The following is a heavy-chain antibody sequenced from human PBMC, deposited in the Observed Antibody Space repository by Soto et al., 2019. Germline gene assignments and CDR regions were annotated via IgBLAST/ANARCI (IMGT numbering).Heavy chain of an antibody. J-gene: IGHJ3*01. CDR2: IWYDGSNK. V-gene: IGHV3-33*03. CDR1: GFSFSSYG. Sequence: QVHLVESGGGVVQPGRSLRLSCAASGFSFSSYGMHWVRQAPGKGLDWVAVIWYDGSNKYYAESVKGRFTISRDNSKNTVYVQMNSLTVEDTAVYYCARAQYTGSYFDACDVWGQGTMVTVSS. CDR3: ARAQYTGSYFDACDV. D-gene: IGHD1-26*01.